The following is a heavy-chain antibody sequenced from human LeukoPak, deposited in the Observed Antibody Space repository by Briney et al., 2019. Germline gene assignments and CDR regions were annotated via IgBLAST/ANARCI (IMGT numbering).Heavy chain of an antibody. CDR2: IYTTGST. Sequence: PSETLSLTCTVSGGSISSGNYYWSWIRQPAGKGLEWIGRIYTTGSTNYNPSLKSRVTISLDTSKNQFSLKLSSVTAADTAVYYCVRHQYYYGAGSYYVFDSWGQGTLVTVSS. CDR1: GGSISSGNYY. V-gene: IGHV4-61*02. D-gene: IGHD3-10*01. J-gene: IGHJ5*01. CDR3: VRHQYYYGAGSYYVFDS.